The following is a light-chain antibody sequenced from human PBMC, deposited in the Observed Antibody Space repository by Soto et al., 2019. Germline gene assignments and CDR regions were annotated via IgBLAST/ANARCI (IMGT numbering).Light chain of an antibody. Sequence: QSVLTQPPSVSGAPGQRVTISCTGSSSNIGAGFDVHWYQQFPGTAPKLLIYRNTNRPSGVPDRFSGSKSGTSASLTITGLQAEDEAAYYGQSVWLFGGGTKLTVL. CDR3: QSVWL. CDR1: SSNIGAGFD. V-gene: IGLV1-40*01. CDR2: RNT. J-gene: IGLJ2*01.